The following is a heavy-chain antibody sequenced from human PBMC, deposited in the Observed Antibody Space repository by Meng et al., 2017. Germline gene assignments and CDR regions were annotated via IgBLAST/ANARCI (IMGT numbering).Heavy chain of an antibody. D-gene: IGHD4-17*01. CDR1: GYTFTSYG. J-gene: IGHJ2*01. V-gene: IGHV1-18*01. CDR2: ISAYNGNT. Sequence: VELGQSGPEVKKPGAAVQVSCKASGYTFTSYGISWGRQAPGQGLEWMGWISAYNGNTNYAQKLQGRVTMTTDTSTSTAYMELRSLRSDDTAVYYCARGGSRYYGDYNWYFDLWGRGTLVTVSS. CDR3: ARGGSRYYGDYNWYFDL.